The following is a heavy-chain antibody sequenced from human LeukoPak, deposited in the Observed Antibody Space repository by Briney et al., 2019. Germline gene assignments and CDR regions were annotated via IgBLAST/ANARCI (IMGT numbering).Heavy chain of an antibody. Sequence: ASETLSLTCTVSGGSISSSNYYWGWIRQPPGKGLEWIGSIYYSGSTYYNPSLKSRVTITVDTSKKQFSLRLSSVTAADTAVYYCARSYCSSTSCYAVGAFDIWGQGTLVTVSS. CDR2: IYYSGST. CDR3: ARSYCSSTSCYAVGAFDI. J-gene: IGHJ3*02. V-gene: IGHV4-39*01. D-gene: IGHD2-2*01. CDR1: GGSISSSNYY.